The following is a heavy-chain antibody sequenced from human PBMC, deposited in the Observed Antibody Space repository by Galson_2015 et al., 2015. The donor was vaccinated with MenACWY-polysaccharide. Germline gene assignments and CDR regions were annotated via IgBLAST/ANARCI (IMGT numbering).Heavy chain of an antibody. Sequence: SVKVSCKASGYTFTSYGISWVRQAPGQGLEWMGWMNPNSGNTGYAQKFQGRVTMTRNTSISTAYMELSSLRSEDTAVYYCARGKLDNPSPTATERYGMDVWGQGTTVTVSS. J-gene: IGHJ6*02. D-gene: IGHD6-6*01. V-gene: IGHV1-8*02. CDR2: MNPNSGNT. CDR3: ARGKLDNPSPTATERYGMDV. CDR1: GYTFTSYG.